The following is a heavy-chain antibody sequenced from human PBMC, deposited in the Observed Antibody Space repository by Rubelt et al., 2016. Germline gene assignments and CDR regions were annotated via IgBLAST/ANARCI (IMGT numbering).Heavy chain of an antibody. V-gene: IGHV4-59*01. J-gene: IGHJ4*02. CDR1: GGSISSYY. Sequence: QVQLQESGPGLVKPSETLSLSCTVSGGSISSYYWSWVRQPPGKGLEWIGYIYYIGSTNSNPSLKSRGTVSIDTAKNQFSLTLTSVTAADTAVDYCARWSTKTVSVDFWGQGILVTVSS. D-gene: IGHD1-1*01. CDR2: IYYIGST. CDR3: ARWSTKTVSVDF.